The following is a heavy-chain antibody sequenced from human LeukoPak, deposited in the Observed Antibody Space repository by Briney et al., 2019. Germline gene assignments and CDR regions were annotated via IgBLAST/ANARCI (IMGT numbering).Heavy chain of an antibody. Sequence: GGSLRLSCAASGFTFSSYGMHWVRQAPGKGLEWVAVIWYDGSNKYYADSVKGRFTISRDNSKNTLYLQMNSLRAEDTAVYYCARDKRIAAAGWFDYWGQGTLVTVSS. CDR3: ARDKRIAAAGWFDY. D-gene: IGHD6-13*01. V-gene: IGHV3-33*01. J-gene: IGHJ4*02. CDR2: IWYDGSNK. CDR1: GFTFSSYG.